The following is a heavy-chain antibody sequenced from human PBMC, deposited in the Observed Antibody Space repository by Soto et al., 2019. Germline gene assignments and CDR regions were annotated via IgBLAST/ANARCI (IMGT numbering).Heavy chain of an antibody. CDR2: LYYSGST. Sequence: PSETLSLTCSVSGDSLASYSWSYSWNWIRQPPGKGLEWIGSLYYSGSTRYNPSLKSRLTISVDTSKNQFSLKLSSVTAADTAVYYCARGPDCISTSCVRYYGMDVWGQGTTVTVSS. CDR3: ARGPDCISTSCVRYYGMDV. V-gene: IGHV4-61*01. J-gene: IGHJ6*02. CDR1: GDSLASYSWSYS. D-gene: IGHD2-2*01.